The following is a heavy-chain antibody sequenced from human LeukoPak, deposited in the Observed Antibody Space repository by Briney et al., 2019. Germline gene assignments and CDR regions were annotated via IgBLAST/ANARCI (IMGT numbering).Heavy chain of an antibody. Sequence: GGSLRLSCAASGFTFSIYWMGWVRQAPGKGLEWVANIKPVGSEKYSVDPVKGRFTISRDNARNSLYLEMNSLRAEDTAVYYCARDYWRSIDHWGQGTLVTVSS. CDR2: IKPVGSEK. D-gene: IGHD1-1*01. CDR1: GFTFSIYW. CDR3: ARDYWRSIDH. V-gene: IGHV3-7*01. J-gene: IGHJ4*02.